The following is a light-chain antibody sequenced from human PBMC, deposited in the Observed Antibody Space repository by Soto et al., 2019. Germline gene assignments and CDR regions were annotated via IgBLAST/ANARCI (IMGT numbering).Light chain of an antibody. V-gene: IGKV1-5*01. Sequence: QMTQSPSTLSASGGDRVTITCRASQTISHWLAWYQQKPGKAPKLLIYGASSLESGVPSRFSGSGSGTEFTLTISSLQPDDFAAYYRQPYHANFGPGTRVDIK. J-gene: IGKJ3*01. CDR2: GAS. CDR3: QPYHAN. CDR1: QTISHW.